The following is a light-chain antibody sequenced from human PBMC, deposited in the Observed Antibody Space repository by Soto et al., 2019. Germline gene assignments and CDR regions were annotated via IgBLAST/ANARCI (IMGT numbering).Light chain of an antibody. CDR3: QQRTNLPPIT. CDR1: QTVSSY. J-gene: IGKJ5*01. CDR2: DTS. Sequence: EIVLTQSPATLSLSPGERATLSCRASQTVSSYLAWYQQKPGQAPRLLIYDTSNWATGLPARFSGSGSGTDFTLTICSQEPEEFAVYYCQQRTNLPPITFGQATRREIK. V-gene: IGKV3-11*01.